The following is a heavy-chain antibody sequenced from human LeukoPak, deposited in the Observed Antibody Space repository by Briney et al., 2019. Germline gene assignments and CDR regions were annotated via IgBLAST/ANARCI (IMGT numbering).Heavy chain of an antibody. V-gene: IGHV4-39*01. Sequence: ASETLSLTCDVSGGSFSSSAYSWGWIRQPPGKGLEWIGSINYSGSTYYNPSLKSRVTISVDTSNTQFSLRLSSVTAADTAVYYCASVSYDTSLQHWGQGTLVTVSS. CDR2: INYSGST. CDR1: GGSFSSSAYS. J-gene: IGHJ1*01. D-gene: IGHD3-22*01. CDR3: ASVSYDTSLQH.